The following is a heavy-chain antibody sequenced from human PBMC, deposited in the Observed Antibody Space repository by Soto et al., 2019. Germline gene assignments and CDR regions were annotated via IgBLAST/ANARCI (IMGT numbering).Heavy chain of an antibody. CDR3: AREGLTGTIGLYYYYGMDV. Sequence: PSETLSLTCTVSGGSISSSSYYWGWIRQPPGKGLEWIGYIYYSGSTNYNPSLKSRVTISVDTSKNQFSLKLSSVTAADTAVYYCAREGLTGTIGLYYYYGMDVWGQGTTVT. J-gene: IGHJ6*02. V-gene: IGHV4-61*01. D-gene: IGHD1-7*01. CDR1: GGSISSSSYY. CDR2: IYYSGST.